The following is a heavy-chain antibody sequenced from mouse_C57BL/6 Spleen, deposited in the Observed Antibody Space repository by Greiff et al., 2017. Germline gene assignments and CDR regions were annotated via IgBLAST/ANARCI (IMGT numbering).Heavy chain of an antibody. CDR3: ARSSGYAYDAMDY. D-gene: IGHD2-2*01. J-gene: IGHJ4*01. CDR2: IYPGDGDT. Sequence: VKLMESGPELVKPGASVKISCKASGYAFSSSWMNWVKQRPGKGLEWIGRIYPGDGDTNYNGKFKGKATLTADKSSSTAYMQLSSLTSEDSAVYFCARSSGYAYDAMDYWGQGTSVTVSS. V-gene: IGHV1-82*01. CDR1: GYAFSSSW.